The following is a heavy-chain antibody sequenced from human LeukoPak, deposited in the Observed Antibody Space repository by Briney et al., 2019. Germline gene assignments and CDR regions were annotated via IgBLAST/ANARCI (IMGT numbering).Heavy chain of an antibody. J-gene: IGHJ4*02. D-gene: IGHD3-22*01. CDR3: AKVAHSSGYPFDY. CDR1: GFTFSNYA. Sequence: GGSLRLSSAASGFTFSNYAMSWVRQAPGKGLEWVSVISGSGGSTYYADSVKGRFTISRDNSKNTLYLQMNSLRAEDTAVYYCAKVAHSSGYPFDYWGQGTLVTVSS. CDR2: ISGSGGST. V-gene: IGHV3-23*01.